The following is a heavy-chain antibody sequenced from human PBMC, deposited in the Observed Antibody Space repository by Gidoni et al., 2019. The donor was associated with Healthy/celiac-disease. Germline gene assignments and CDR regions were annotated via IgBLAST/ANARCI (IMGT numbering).Heavy chain of an antibody. J-gene: IGHJ3*02. Sequence: QLQLQESGPGLVKPSETLSLTCTVSGGSISSSSYYWGWIRQPPGKGLEWIGSIYYSGSTYYNPSLKSRVTISVDTSKNQFSLKLSSVTAADTAVYYCARLPREGAFDIWGQGTMVTVSS. CDR1: GGSISSSSYY. CDR3: ARLPREGAFDI. V-gene: IGHV4-39*01. CDR2: IYYSGST.